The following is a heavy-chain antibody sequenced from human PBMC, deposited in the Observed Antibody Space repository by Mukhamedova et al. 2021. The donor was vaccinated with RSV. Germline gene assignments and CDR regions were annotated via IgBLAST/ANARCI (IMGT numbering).Heavy chain of an antibody. CDR2: IYGNGGAT. CDR3: SKVXVPVSRWVIYY. V-gene: IGHV3-23*01. D-gene: IGHD3-16*02. J-gene: IGHJ4*02. Sequence: GLEWVSGIYGNGGATFSADSVKGRFTISRDNRKNTVYLQMNSLRVEDTAIYYCSKVXVPVSRWVIYYLGQGTLV.